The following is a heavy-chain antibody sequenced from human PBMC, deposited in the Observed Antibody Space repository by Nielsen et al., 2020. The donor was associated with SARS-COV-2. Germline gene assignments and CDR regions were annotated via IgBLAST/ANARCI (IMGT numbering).Heavy chain of an antibody. CDR2: IWYDGSNK. J-gene: IGHJ6*02. Sequence: WIRQPPGKGLEWVAVIWYDGSNKYYADSVKGRFTISRDNSKNTLYLQMNSLRAEDTAVYYCAKSETGSWEYYYYYGMDVWGQGTTVTVSS. CDR3: AKSETGSWEYYYYYGMDV. V-gene: IGHV3-33*06. D-gene: IGHD6-13*01.